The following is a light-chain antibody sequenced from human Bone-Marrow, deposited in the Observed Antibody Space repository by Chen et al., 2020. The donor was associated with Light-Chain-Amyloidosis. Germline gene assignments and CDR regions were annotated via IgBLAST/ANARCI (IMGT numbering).Light chain of an antibody. Sequence: SYVLTQPSSVSVAPGQTATIACGGNNIGSTRVHWYQQTPGQAPLLVVYEDSARPSGIPERLSGANSGNTATLTISRVEAGDEADYYCQVWDRSSDRPVFGGGTKLTVL. V-gene: IGLV3-21*02. J-gene: IGLJ3*02. CDR2: EDS. CDR3: QVWDRSSDRPV. CDR1: NIGSTR.